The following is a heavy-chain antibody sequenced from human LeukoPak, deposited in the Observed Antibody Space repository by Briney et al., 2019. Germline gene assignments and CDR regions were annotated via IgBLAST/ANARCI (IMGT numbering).Heavy chain of an antibody. CDR3: ARDSYYYGSGSYYLFDY. J-gene: IGHJ4*02. CDR1: GGTFSSYA. V-gene: IGHV1-69*06. Sequence: SVKVSCKASGGTFSSYAISWVRQAPGQGLEWMGRIIPIFGTANYAQKFQGRVTITADKSTSTAYMELSSLRSEDTAVYYCARDSYYYGSGSYYLFDYWGQGTLVTVPS. CDR2: IIPIFGTA. D-gene: IGHD3-10*01.